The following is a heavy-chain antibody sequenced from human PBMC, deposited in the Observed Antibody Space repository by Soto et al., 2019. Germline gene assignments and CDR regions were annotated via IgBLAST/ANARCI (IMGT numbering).Heavy chain of an antibody. Sequence: ASVKFSCKASGGTFSSYTISWVRQAPGQRLEWMGWINAGNGNTKYSQKFQGRVTITRDTSASTAYMELSSLRSEDTAVYYCARDLGGWPDYWGQGTLVTVSS. CDR1: GGTFSSYT. V-gene: IGHV1-3*01. CDR2: INAGNGNT. D-gene: IGHD2-15*01. CDR3: ARDLGGWPDY. J-gene: IGHJ4*02.